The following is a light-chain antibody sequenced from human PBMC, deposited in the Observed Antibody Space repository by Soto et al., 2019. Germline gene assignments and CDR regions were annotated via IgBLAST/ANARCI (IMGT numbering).Light chain of an antibody. CDR3: QQSNTSKKLT. CDR1: QSVSSN. J-gene: IGKJ4*01. CDR2: GAS. V-gene: IGKV3-15*01. Sequence: EIVMTQSPATLSVSPGERATLSCRASQSVSSNLAWYQQKPGQAPRLLIYGASTRATGIPARFSGSGSGTEFTPPISSLQSQVFDVFPGQQSNTSKKLTFAGGPRVDTK.